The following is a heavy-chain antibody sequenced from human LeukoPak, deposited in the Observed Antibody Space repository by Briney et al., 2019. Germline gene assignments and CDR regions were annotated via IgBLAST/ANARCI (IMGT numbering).Heavy chain of an antibody. CDR1: GYTFTGHY. J-gene: IGHJ3*02. Sequence: ASVKVSCKASGYTFTGHYMHWVRQAPGQGLEWMGWINPNSGDTNYAQPFQGSVTMTRDTSISTAYMELSSLRSDDTAVYYCARRCSGGSCSGAFDIWGQGTMVTVSS. D-gene: IGHD2-15*01. V-gene: IGHV1-2*02. CDR3: ARRCSGGSCSGAFDI. CDR2: INPNSGDT.